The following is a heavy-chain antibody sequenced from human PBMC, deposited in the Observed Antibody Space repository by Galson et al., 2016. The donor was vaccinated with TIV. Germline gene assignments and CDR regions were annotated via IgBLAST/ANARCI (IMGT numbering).Heavy chain of an antibody. V-gene: IGHV5-51*03. CDR1: GYRFSNYW. CDR3: ARERDSGYAYYFDF. CDR2: IYPVDSDT. D-gene: IGHD6-25*01. J-gene: IGHJ4*02. Sequence: QFGAEVKEPGESLKISCKGSGYRFSNYWIAWVRQMPGKGLEWMGVIYPVDSDTRYSPSFQGQVTISADKSISTAYLQWNSLKASDSAIYYCARERDSGYAYYFDFWGQGTLVTVSS.